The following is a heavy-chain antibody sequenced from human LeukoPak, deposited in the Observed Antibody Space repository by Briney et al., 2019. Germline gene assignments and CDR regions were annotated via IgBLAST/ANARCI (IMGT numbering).Heavy chain of an antibody. Sequence: GGSLRLSCAASGFTFSSYAMSWVRQAPGKGLEWVSSITESGDTTYYLDSVKGRFTISRDNSKNTLYLQMNSLRAEDTAVYYCAKFDTSGYFYNWFDSWGQGTLVTVS. CDR3: AKFDTSGYFYNWFDS. J-gene: IGHJ5*01. CDR2: ITESGDTT. V-gene: IGHV3-23*01. D-gene: IGHD3-22*01. CDR1: GFTFSSYA.